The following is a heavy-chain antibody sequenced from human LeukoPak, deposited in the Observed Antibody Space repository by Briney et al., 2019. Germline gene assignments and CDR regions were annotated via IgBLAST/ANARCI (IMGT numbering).Heavy chain of an antibody. D-gene: IGHD3-3*01. Sequence: SETLSLTCTVSGGSISSGGYYWSWIRQHPGKGLEWIGYIYYSGSTYYNPSLKSRVTISVDTSKNQFSLKLSSVTAADTAVYYCARLDFWSGYYHDYWGQGTLVTVSS. CDR2: IYYSGST. CDR3: ARLDFWSGYYHDY. J-gene: IGHJ4*02. V-gene: IGHV4-31*03. CDR1: GGSISSGGYY.